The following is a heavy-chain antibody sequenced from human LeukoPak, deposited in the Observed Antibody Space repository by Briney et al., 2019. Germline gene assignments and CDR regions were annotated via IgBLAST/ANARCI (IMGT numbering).Heavy chain of an antibody. Sequence: PGGSLRLSCAASGFTFSSYSMNWVRQAPGKWLEWVSSISSSSSYIYYADSGKGRFTISRDNPKNSLYRQMNSLRAEDTDVYYCARGPYYYDSSGYHGTDYWGQGTLVTVSS. V-gene: IGHV3-21*01. D-gene: IGHD3-22*01. CDR2: ISSSSSYI. J-gene: IGHJ4*02. CDR3: ARGPYYYDSSGYHGTDY. CDR1: GFTFSSYS.